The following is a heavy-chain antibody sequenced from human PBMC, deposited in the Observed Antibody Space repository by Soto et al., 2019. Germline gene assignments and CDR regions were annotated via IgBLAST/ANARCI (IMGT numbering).Heavy chain of an antibody. D-gene: IGHD3-22*01. V-gene: IGHV5-51*01. Sequence: GESLKISCKGSGYSFTSYWIGWVRQMPGKGLEWMGIIYPGDSDTRYSPSFQGQVTISADKSISTAYLQWSSLKASDTAMYYCAIQEYYYYSSGYCCMDVWGQGTTVTVSS. CDR2: IYPGDSDT. CDR1: GYSFTSYW. CDR3: AIQEYYYYSSGYCCMDV. J-gene: IGHJ6*02.